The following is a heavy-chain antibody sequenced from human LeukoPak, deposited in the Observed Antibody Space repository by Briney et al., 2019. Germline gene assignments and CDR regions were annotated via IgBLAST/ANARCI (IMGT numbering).Heavy chain of an antibody. CDR2: SYAGNGNT. V-gene: IGHV1-3*01. J-gene: IGHJ4*02. D-gene: IGHD1-26*01. CDR1: GYTFTSYA. Sequence: AAVKVSCKASGYTFTSYAMHWVRQAPGQRLEGMGWSYAGNGNTKYSPKFQGRVTTTRDTSTSTAYMELSSLRSEDTAVYYCARGPNYSGSFSNYWGQGTPVTASS. CDR3: ARGPNYSGSFSNY.